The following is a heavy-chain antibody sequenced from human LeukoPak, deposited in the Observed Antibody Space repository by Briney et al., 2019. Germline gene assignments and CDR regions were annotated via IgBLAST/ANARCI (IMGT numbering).Heavy chain of an antibody. CDR3: ARGTDYDILTGHHPYYYYMDV. CDR2: ISAYNGNT. Sequence: GASVKVSCKASGYTFTSYGISWVRQAPGQGLEWMGWISAYNGNTNYAQKLQGRVTMTTDTSTSTAYMELRSLRSDDTAVYYCARGTDYDILTGHHPYYYYMDVWGKGTTVTVSS. V-gene: IGHV1-18*01. J-gene: IGHJ6*03. D-gene: IGHD3-9*01. CDR1: GYTFTSYG.